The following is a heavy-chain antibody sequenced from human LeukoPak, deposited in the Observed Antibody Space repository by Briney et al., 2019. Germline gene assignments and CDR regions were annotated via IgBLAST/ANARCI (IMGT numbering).Heavy chain of an antibody. V-gene: IGHV3-21*01. CDR3: ARDRSSSWYSD. D-gene: IGHD6-13*01. CDR2: IGSTGTYI. J-gene: IGHJ4*02. CDR1: GFTFSTYA. Sequence: GGSLRLSCVASGFTFSTYAMDWVRQAPGKGLEWVSSIGSTGTYIYYADSVKGRFTISRDNAKNSLYLQMYSLRAEDTAVYYCARDRSSSWYSDWGQGTLVTVSS.